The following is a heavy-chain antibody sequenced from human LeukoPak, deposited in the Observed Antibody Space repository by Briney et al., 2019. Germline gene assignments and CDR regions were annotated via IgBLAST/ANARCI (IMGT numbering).Heavy chain of an antibody. Sequence: SETLSLTCAVYGGSFSGYYWGWIRQPPGKGLEWIGEINHSGSTNYNPSLKSRVTISVDTSKNQFSLKLSSVTAADTAVYYCARQSKVAGTEDYWGQGTLVTVSS. CDR1: GGSFSGYY. CDR3: ARQSKVAGTEDY. V-gene: IGHV4-34*01. CDR2: INHSGST. D-gene: IGHD6-19*01. J-gene: IGHJ4*02.